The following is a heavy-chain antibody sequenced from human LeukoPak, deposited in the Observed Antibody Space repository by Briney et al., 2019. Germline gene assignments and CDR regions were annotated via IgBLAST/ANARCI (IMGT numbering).Heavy chain of an antibody. Sequence: SETLSLTCTVSGGSISSYYWSWIRQPPGKGVEWIGYIYYSGNTIYNPSLKSRVTISVDTSKNQFSLKLSSVTAADTAVYYCARRGDTSLPFDYWGQGTLVTVSS. D-gene: IGHD2-2*01. J-gene: IGHJ4*02. CDR3: ARRGDTSLPFDY. V-gene: IGHV4-59*01. CDR2: IYYSGNT. CDR1: GGSISSYY.